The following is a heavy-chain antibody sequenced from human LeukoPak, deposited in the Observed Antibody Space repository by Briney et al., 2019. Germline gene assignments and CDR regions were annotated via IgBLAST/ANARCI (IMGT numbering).Heavy chain of an antibody. D-gene: IGHD1-26*01. CDR1: GYSFTDYY. CDR3: ARDGSLDI. Sequence: GASVKVSCKASGYSFTDYYMHWVRQAPGQGLEWMGWINPNSGGTNYAQKFQGRVTMTRDTSISTTYMELSRLKSDDTAVYFCARDGSLDIWGQGTMVTVSP. CDR2: INPNSGGT. J-gene: IGHJ3*02. V-gene: IGHV1-2*02.